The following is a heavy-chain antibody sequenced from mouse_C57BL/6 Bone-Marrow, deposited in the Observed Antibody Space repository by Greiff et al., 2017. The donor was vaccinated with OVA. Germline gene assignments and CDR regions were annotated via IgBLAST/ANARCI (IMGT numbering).Heavy chain of an antibody. V-gene: IGHV1-64*01. CDR1: GYTFTSYW. D-gene: IGHD1-1*01. CDR2: IHPNSGST. J-gene: IGHJ2*01. Sequence: QVQLKQSGAELVKPGASVKLSCKASGYTFTSYWMHWVKQRPGQGLEWIGMIHPNSGSTNYNEKFKSKATLTVDKSSSTAYMQLSSLTSEDSAVYYCARGGVVATNDYWGQGTTLTVSS. CDR3: ARGGVVATNDY.